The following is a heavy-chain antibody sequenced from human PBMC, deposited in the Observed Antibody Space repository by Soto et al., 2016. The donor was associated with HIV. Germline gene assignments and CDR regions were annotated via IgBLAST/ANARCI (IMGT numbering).Heavy chain of an antibody. Sequence: QVQLVQSGAEVKKPGSSVKVSCKASGGTFSSFAISWVRQAPGQGLEWMGWVSGYNGHTDYAQNLQGRVTMTTDTSTSTTYMDLRSLRSDDTAVYYCARVSKISAAGWFDPWGQGTLVTVSS. J-gene: IGHJ5*02. CDR2: VSGYNGHT. CDR3: ARVSKISAAGWFDP. V-gene: IGHV1-18*01. CDR1: GGTFSSFA.